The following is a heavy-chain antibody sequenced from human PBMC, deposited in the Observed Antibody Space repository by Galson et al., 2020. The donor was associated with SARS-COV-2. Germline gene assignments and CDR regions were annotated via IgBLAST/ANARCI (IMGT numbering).Heavy chain of an antibody. CDR3: ATHTYDFDS. Sequence: ETSETLSLTCAMYGGSFSGPYWRSSIRQPPGKGLEWVGESSHIGRTNYNPSLKGRVAISIDTSKNQLSLKLTSVTAADTAVYYCATHTYDFDSWGQGTLVTVSS. J-gene: IGHJ4*02. CDR1: GGSFSGPY. V-gene: IGHV4-34*01. CDR2: SSHIGRT. D-gene: IGHD2-2*02.